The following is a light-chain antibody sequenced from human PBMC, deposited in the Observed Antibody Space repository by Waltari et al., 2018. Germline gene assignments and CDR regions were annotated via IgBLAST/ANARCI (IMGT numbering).Light chain of an antibody. Sequence: YVLTQPPSVSVAPGRTATIACGGDKIDYKSLYWYQQRPGQAPVLVIYDDDDRPSGIPERFSASNSGNVAALTISGVEGADEADYYCQIWDSRTKQFIFGPGTRLTVV. CDR1: KIDYKS. CDR3: QIWDSRTKQFI. CDR2: DDD. V-gene: IGLV3-21*04. J-gene: IGLJ1*01.